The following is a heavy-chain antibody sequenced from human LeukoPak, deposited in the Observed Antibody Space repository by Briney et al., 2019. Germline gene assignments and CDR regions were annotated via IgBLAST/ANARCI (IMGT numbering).Heavy chain of an antibody. CDR3: AKDRSSRYDFWSGSFSHYYYYYMDV. CDR1: GFTFSSYA. D-gene: IGHD3-3*01. CDR2: ISGGSA. Sequence: GGSLRLSCAASGFTFSSYAMSWVRQAPGKGLEWVSAISGGSADYADSVKGRFSISIDNSKNTLYLQMNSLRAEDTAVYYCAKDRSSRYDFWSGSFSHYYYYYMDVWGKGTTVTVSS. J-gene: IGHJ6*03. V-gene: IGHV3-23*01.